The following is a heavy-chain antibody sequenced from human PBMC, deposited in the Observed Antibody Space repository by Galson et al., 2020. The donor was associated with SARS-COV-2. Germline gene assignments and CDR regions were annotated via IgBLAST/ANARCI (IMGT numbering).Heavy chain of an antibody. CDR1: GFPFNSYS. J-gene: IGHJ6*04. D-gene: IGHD3-10*02. V-gene: IGHV3-21*01. Sequence: GGSLRLSCEVSGFPFNSYSMTWVRQAPGKGLEWVSSISSGSDYIYTADSVKGRFTISRDNAKNSLYLQMNSLRAEDTAVYYCAREASWAMFAMDVWGQRDHGHRLL. CDR2: ISSGSDYI. CDR3: AREASWAMFAMDV.